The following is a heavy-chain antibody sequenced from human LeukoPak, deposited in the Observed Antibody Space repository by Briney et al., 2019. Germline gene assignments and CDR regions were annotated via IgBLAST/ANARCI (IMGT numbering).Heavy chain of an antibody. D-gene: IGHD6-13*01. CDR3: ARSAVNQQLASLDD. Sequence: ASVKLSCKASGYTFTGYYMHWVRQAPGQGLEWMGWINPNSGGTNYAQKFQGRVTITADKPTSTAYMEVTSLRSEDTAVYYCARSAVNQQLASLDDWGQGTLVTVSS. J-gene: IGHJ4*02. V-gene: IGHV1-2*02. CDR1: GYTFTGYY. CDR2: INPNSGGT.